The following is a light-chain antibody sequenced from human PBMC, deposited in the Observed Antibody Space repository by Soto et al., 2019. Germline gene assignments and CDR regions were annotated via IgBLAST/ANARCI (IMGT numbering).Light chain of an antibody. V-gene: IGKV3-20*01. CDR3: QQCAHSPLT. CDR1: QSVTNNY. J-gene: IGKJ1*01. Sequence: EIVLTQSPGTLSLSSGERATLSCRASQSVTNNYLAWYQQKPGQAPRLLIYDASNRTTGIPDRFSGSGSGTVFTLTISILEPEDFAVYYCQQCAHSPLTFGQGTKVDIK. CDR2: DAS.